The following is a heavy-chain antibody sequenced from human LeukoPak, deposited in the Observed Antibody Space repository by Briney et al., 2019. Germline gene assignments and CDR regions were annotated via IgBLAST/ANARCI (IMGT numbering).Heavy chain of an antibody. Sequence: PGGSLRLSCAASGFTFDDYGMSWVRQAPGKGLVWVSRINSDGSSTSYADSVKGRFTISRDNAKNTLYLQMNSLRAEDTAVYYCARDPQTLYYYDSSGSGNWFDPWGQGTLVTVSS. CDR2: INSDGSST. D-gene: IGHD3-22*01. V-gene: IGHV3-74*01. CDR3: ARDPQTLYYYDSSGSGNWFDP. CDR1: GFTFDDYG. J-gene: IGHJ5*02.